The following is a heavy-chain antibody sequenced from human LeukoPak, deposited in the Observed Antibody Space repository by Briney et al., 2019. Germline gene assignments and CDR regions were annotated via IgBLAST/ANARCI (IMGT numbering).Heavy chain of an antibody. V-gene: IGHV1-2*02. CDR1: GYTFTGYY. D-gene: IGHD5-12*01. J-gene: IGHJ4*02. CDR3: ATPERGYSGYDFGS. Sequence: GASVKVSCKASGYTFTGYYMHWVRQAPGQGLEWMGWSNLNSGGTNYAQKFQGRVTMTRDTSISTAYMELSRLRSDDTAVYYCATPERGYSGYDFGSWGQGTLVTVSS. CDR2: SNLNSGGT.